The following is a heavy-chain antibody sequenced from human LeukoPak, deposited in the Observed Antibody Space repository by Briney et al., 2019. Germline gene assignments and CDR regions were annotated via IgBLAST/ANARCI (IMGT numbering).Heavy chain of an antibody. Sequence: ASVKVSCKASGYTFTSYYMHWVRQAPGQGLEWMGIINPSGGSTSYAQKFQGRVTMTRGMSTSTVYMELSSLRSEDTAVYYCARDGRYHRGSWYGGWFDPWGQGTLVTVSS. CDR1: GYTFTSYY. D-gene: IGHD6-13*01. CDR3: ARDGRYHRGSWYGGWFDP. V-gene: IGHV1-46*01. CDR2: INPSGGST. J-gene: IGHJ5*02.